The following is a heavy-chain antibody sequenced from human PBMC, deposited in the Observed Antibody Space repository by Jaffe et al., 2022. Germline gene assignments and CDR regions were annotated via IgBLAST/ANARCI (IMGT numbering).Heavy chain of an antibody. J-gene: IGHJ6*03. CDR1: GGSISSGSYY. CDR3: ARTEVPAAMGSGYYYYYYMDV. Sequence: QVQLQESGPGLVKPSQTLSLTCTVSGGSISSGSYYWSWIRQPAGKGLEWIGRIYTSGSTNYNPSLKSRVTISVDTSKNQFSLKLSSVTAADTAVYYCARTEVPAAMGSGYYYYYYMDVWGKGTTVTVSS. D-gene: IGHD2-2*01. V-gene: IGHV4-61*02. CDR2: IYTSGST.